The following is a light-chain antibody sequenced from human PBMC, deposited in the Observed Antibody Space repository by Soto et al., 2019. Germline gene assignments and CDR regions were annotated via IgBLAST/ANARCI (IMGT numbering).Light chain of an antibody. V-gene: IGKV3-15*01. CDR2: GAS. CDR1: QSVSSN. J-gene: IGKJ5*01. Sequence: EVVLTQSPGTLSVSPGERATLSCRASQSVSSNLAWYQQKPGQAPRLLIYGASTRATGIPARFSGSGSGTEFTLTISSLQSEDFAVYYCQQYNNWSFGQGTRLEIK. CDR3: QQYNNWS.